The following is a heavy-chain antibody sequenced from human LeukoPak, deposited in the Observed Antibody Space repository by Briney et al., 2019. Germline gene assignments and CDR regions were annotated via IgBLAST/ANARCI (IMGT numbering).Heavy chain of an antibody. CDR2: IYPGDSDT. D-gene: IGHD6-13*01. Sequence: KISCKGSGYSFTSYWIGWVRQMPGKGLEWMGIIYPGDSDTRYSPSFQGQVTISADKSIPTAYLQWSTLKASDSDMYYCARRHSNSWHSDYWGQGTLVTVSS. CDR1: GYSFTSYW. J-gene: IGHJ4*02. V-gene: IGHV5-51*01. CDR3: ARRHSNSWHSDY.